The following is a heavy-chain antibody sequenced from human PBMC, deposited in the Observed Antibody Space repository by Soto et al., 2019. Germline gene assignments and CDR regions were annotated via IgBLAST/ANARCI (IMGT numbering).Heavy chain of an antibody. CDR2: IDHSGYT. D-gene: IGHD3-3*01. Sequence: KPSETLSLTCAVYGGSFSGYYWNWIRQPPGKGLEWVGEIDHSGYTNYNPSLKSRVTISVDTSKNQFSLRLTSVTAADTAAYYCARVRDWFDPWGQGTLVTVSS. J-gene: IGHJ5*02. CDR3: ARVRDWFDP. V-gene: IGHV4-34*01. CDR1: GGSFSGYY.